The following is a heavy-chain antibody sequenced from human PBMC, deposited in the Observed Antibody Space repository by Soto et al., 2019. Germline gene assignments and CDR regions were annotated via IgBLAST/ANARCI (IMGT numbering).Heavy chain of an antibody. CDR2: ISSESIYT. D-gene: IGHD3-16*01. Sequence: EVQLVESGGGLVKPGGSLRLSCAASGFTFSSYNMNWVRQAPGKGLEWISSISSESIYTYYADSVKGRFTISRDNAKNSLYLQMNSLRADDTAVYYCARVGSIEDWGQGTLVTVSS. J-gene: IGHJ4*02. V-gene: IGHV3-21*02. CDR3: ARVGSIED. CDR1: GFTFSSYN.